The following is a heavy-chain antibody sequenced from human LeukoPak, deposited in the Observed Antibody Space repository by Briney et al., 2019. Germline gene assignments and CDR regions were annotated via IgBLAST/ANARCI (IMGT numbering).Heavy chain of an antibody. V-gene: IGHV3-30-3*01. CDR3: ARGEYDLSTGVYDTYGIDV. Sequence: GRSLRLSCVVSGFIFSSYALHWVRQAPGKGLEWVAVISYDGNYKYYADSVKGRFTISRDNSKNTLFLQMNSLRPEDTAVYYCARGEYDLSTGVYDTYGIDVWGQGTTVTVSS. CDR2: ISYDGNYK. J-gene: IGHJ6*02. CDR1: GFIFSSYA. D-gene: IGHD3-9*01.